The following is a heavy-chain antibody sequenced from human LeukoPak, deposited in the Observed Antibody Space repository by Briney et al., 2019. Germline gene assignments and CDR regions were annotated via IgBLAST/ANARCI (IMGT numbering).Heavy chain of an antibody. D-gene: IGHD6-6*01. V-gene: IGHV3-23*01. CDR3: AKISRNYFDY. Sequence: VSAISGSGGSTYYADSVKGRFTISRDNSKNPLYLQMNSLRAEDTAVYYCAKISRNYFDYWGQGTLVTVSS. J-gene: IGHJ4*02. CDR2: ISGSGGST.